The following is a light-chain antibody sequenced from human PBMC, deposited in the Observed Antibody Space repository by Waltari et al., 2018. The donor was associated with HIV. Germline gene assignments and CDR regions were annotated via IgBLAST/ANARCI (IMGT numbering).Light chain of an antibody. Sequence: SYELTQPSSVSVSPGQTARITCYGDELTKDYARWYQQKPGPAPVLWIYKNTERPSRIPGRFSGSRSGTTVTLTISGAQVGDEADYYCFSAADDNLRVFGGGTKLTVL. V-gene: IGLV3-27*01. CDR1: ELTKDY. CDR3: FSAADDNLRV. J-gene: IGLJ3*02. CDR2: KNT.